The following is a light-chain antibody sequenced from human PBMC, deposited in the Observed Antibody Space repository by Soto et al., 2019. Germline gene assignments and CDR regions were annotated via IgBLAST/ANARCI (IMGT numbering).Light chain of an antibody. Sequence: DIQMTQSPSSLSASVGDRVTINCRASKYIGNYLNWYRRKPGQAPKLLIFAAFTLHSGVASRIIGSGSGTDFTLTISRLQPEDFATPYWQESWSVPLTFGGGTKVEIK. V-gene: IGKV1-39*01. CDR1: KYIGNY. CDR2: AAF. J-gene: IGKJ4*01. CDR3: QESWSVPLT.